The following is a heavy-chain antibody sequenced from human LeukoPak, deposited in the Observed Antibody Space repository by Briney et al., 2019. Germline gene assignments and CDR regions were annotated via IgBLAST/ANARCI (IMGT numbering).Heavy chain of an antibody. CDR3: ARNDSSGYFDY. CDR2: IYYSGST. Sequence: SETLSLTCAVSGYSISSGYYWGWIRQPPGKGLEWIGSIYYSGSTHYNPSLKSRVTISVDASKNQFSLKLNSVTAADTAVYYCARNDSSGYFDYWGQGTLVTVSS. D-gene: IGHD3-22*01. CDR1: GYSISSGYY. V-gene: IGHV4-38-2*01. J-gene: IGHJ4*02.